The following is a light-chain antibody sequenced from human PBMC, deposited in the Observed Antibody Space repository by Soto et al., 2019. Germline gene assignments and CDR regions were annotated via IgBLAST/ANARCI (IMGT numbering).Light chain of an antibody. Sequence: QSALTQPASVSGSPGQSIVISCTGSSSDVGGYNYVAWYQQHPGKAPKLMIYDVTNRPSGVSNRFSASKSGNTASLTISGLQAEDEADYYCSSYTSSSTYVFGTGTKLTVL. CDR3: SSYTSSSTYV. J-gene: IGLJ1*01. CDR2: DVT. CDR1: SSDVGGYNY. V-gene: IGLV2-14*01.